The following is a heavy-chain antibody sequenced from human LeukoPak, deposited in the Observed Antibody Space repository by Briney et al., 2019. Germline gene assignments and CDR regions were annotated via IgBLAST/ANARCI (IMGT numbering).Heavy chain of an antibody. CDR1: GGSISSSSYY. CDR2: IYYSGST. J-gene: IGHJ4*02. CDR3: ARLIIVGATRGDY. D-gene: IGHD1-26*01. V-gene: IGHV4-39*01. Sequence: SETLSLTCTVSGGSISSSSYYWGWIRQPPGKGLEWIGSIYYSGSTYYNPSLKSRVSISVDTSKNQFSLKLSSVTAADTAVYYCARLIIVGATRGDYWGQGTLVTVSS.